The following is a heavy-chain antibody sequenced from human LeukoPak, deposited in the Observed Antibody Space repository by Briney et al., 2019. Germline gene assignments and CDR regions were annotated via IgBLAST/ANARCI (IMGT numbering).Heavy chain of an antibody. CDR1: GIPFSSYS. J-gene: IGHJ2*01. D-gene: IGHD6-13*01. CDR3: ARRIAGTATGGYFEP. V-gene: IGHV3-21*01. Sequence: GSLRLSFAASGIPFSSYSMNWVRQAPGKGLEWVSSISSSSSYIYYADSVKGRFTISRDNAKNSLYLQMNSLRADDTAVYYCARRIAGTATGGYFEPWGRGTLVSVSS. CDR2: ISSSSSYI.